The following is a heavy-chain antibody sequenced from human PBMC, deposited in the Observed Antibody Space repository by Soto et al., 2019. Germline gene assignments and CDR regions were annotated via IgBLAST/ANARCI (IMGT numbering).Heavy chain of an antibody. V-gene: IGHV1-69*04. D-gene: IGHD3-10*01. Sequence: GASVKVSCKASGGTFSSYTISWVRQAPGQGLEWMGRIIPILGIANYAQRFQGRVTITADKSTSTAYMELSSLRSEDTAVYYCARDYSEITMFRGDSYYYYMDVCGKRTTVPVSS. CDR2: IIPILGIA. CDR1: GGTFSSYT. J-gene: IGHJ6*03. CDR3: ARDYSEITMFRGDSYYYYMDV.